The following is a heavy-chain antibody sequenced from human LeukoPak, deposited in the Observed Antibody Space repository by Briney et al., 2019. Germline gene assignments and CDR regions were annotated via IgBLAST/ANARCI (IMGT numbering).Heavy chain of an antibody. CDR3: ARDQRVTGRPDIDY. CDR2: ISSDGSST. D-gene: IGHD6-6*01. V-gene: IGHV3-74*03. CDR1: GFTFRNHW. Sequence: GGSLRLSCAASGFTFRNHWMHWVRQTPGKGLVWVSRISSDGSSTTYADSVKGRFTISRDNARNTLYLQMNNLRAEDTAMYYCARDQRVTGRPDIDYWGQGTLVIVSS. J-gene: IGHJ4*02.